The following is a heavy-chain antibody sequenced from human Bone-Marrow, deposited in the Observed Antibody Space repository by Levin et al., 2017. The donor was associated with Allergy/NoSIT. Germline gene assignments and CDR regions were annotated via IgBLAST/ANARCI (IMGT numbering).Heavy chain of an antibody. D-gene: IGHD2-15*01. CDR1: GFTFSLYA. CDR3: ARSRICSGGSCDPMDY. Sequence: GGSLRLSCAASGFTFSLYAMHWVRQAPGKGLEWVTLISSDGDKKYYTDSVKGRFTVSRDNSKNTLYLEMNNLRPEDAAVYYCARSRICSGGSCDPMDYWGQGALVTVSS. CDR2: ISSDGDKK. J-gene: IGHJ4*02. V-gene: IGHV3-30-3*01.